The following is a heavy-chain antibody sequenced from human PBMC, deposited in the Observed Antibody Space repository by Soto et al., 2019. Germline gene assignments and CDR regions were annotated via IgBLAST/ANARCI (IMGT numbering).Heavy chain of an antibody. Sequence: GGSLRLSCAASGFTFSTYWMSWVRQAPGKGLEWVANIKQDGSAQYYVDSVKGRFTISRDNAKNSLYLQLNSLRAEDSAVYYCARTGRDFDCLGQGTLVTVSS. CDR1: GFTFSTYW. V-gene: IGHV3-7*01. CDR2: IKQDGSAQ. J-gene: IGHJ4*02. CDR3: ARTGRDFDC.